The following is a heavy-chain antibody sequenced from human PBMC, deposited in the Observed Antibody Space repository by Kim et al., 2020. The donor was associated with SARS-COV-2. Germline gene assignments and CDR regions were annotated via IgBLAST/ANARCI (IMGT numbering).Heavy chain of an antibody. D-gene: IGHD2-2*01. J-gene: IGHJ2*01. CDR1: GGSISSSNW. CDR3: ARETNIVVVPAAKDWYFDL. CDR2: IYHSGST. V-gene: IGHV4-4*02. Sequence: SETLSLTCAVSGGSISSSNWWSWVRQPPGKGLEWIGEIYHSGSTNYNPSLKSRVTISVDKSKNQFSLKLSSVTAADTAVYYCARETNIVVVPAAKDWYFDLWGRGTLVTVSS.